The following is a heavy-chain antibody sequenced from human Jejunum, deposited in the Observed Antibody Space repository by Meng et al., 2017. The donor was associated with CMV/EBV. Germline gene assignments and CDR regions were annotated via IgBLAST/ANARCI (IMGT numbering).Heavy chain of an antibody. D-gene: IGHD2-8*01. CDR3: ARESMVPVSRYYFYLMDV. V-gene: IGHV4-61*01. CDR1: SANSY. Sequence: SANSYRRWVLQPPGQGLEWIGYLSYSGTTNYNPSLESRVTITGDTSKNQFSLKLSSVTAADTAFYYCARESMVPVSRYYFYLMDVWGQGATVTVSS. CDR2: LSYSGTT. J-gene: IGHJ6*02.